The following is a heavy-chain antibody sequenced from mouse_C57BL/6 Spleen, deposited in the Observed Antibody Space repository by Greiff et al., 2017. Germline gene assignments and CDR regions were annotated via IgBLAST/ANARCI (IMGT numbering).Heavy chain of an antibody. J-gene: IGHJ3*01. Sequence: VQLKESGPELVKPGASVKISCKASGYSFTDYNMNWVKQSHGKSLEWIGEINPNYGTTSYNHKFKGKATLTVDQSSSTAYMQLNSLNSEASAVCYSARRVRNYDKQFAYWGQGTLVTVSA. D-gene: IGHD2-4*01. CDR1: GYSFTDYN. CDR2: INPNYGTT. CDR3: ARRVRNYDKQFAY. V-gene: IGHV1-39*01.